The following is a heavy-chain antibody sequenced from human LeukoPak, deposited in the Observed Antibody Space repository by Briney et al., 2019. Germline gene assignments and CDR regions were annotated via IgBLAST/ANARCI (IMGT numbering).Heavy chain of an antibody. CDR2: ISYDGSNK. D-gene: IGHD6-19*01. J-gene: IGHJ6*02. V-gene: IGHV3-30*03. CDR3: ARDGGSGTDDYYYYYGMDV. Sequence: GGSLRLSCAASGFTFSSHGMHWVRQALGKGLEWVAVISYDGSNKYYADSVKGRFTISRDNSKNTLYLQMNSLRAEDTAVYYCARDGGSGTDDYYYYYGMDVWGQGTTVTVSS. CDR1: GFTFSSHG.